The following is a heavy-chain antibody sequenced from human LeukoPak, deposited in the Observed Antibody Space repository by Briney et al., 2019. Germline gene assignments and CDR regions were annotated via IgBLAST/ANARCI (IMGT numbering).Heavy chain of an antibody. D-gene: IGHD3-10*01. Sequence: SETLSLTCTVSGGSISSGGYYWSWIRQHPGKGLEWIGYIYYSGSTYYNPSLKSRVTISVDTSKNQFSLKLSSVTAADTAVYYCVTQLLWFGEYNDYWGQGTLVTVSS. V-gene: IGHV4-31*03. CDR3: VTQLLWFGEYNDY. J-gene: IGHJ4*02. CDR2: IYYSGST. CDR1: GGSISSGGYY.